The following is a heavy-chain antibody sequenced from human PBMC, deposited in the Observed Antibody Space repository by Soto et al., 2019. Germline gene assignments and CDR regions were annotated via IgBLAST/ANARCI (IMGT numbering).Heavy chain of an antibody. CDR3: ARDRWELPGHAFDI. J-gene: IGHJ3*02. V-gene: IGHV1-69*01. D-gene: IGHD1-26*01. Sequence: QVQLVQSGAEVKKTGSSVKVSCKASGGTFNTYAIIWVRQAPGQGLEWMGGILPIFGTTNYAQNFQGRVTITADESTSTAYMELSSLRSEDTAVYDCARDRWELPGHAFDIWGQGTMVTVSS. CDR1: GGTFNTYA. CDR2: ILPIFGTT.